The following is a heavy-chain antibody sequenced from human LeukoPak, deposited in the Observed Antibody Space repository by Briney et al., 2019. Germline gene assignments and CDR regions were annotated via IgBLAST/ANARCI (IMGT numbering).Heavy chain of an antibody. CDR2: INHSGST. CDR3: ARPQARTFDP. J-gene: IGHJ5*02. Sequence: PSETLSLTCAVYGGSFSGYYWSWIRQPPGKGLEWIGEINHSGSTNYNPSLKSRVTISVDTSKNQFSLKLSSVTAADTAVYYCARPQARTFDPWGRGTLVTVSS. CDR1: GGSFSGYY. D-gene: IGHD6-6*01. V-gene: IGHV4-34*01.